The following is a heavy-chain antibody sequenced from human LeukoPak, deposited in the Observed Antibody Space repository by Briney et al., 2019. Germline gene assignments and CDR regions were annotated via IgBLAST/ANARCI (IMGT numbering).Heavy chain of an antibody. CDR1: GGTFSNYA. D-gene: IGHD5-12*01. J-gene: IGHJ4*02. CDR2: IIPIFGTA. V-gene: IGHV1-69*05. Sequence: ASVKVSCTASGGTFSNYAISWVRQAPGQGLEWMGGIIPIFGTANYAQKLQGRVTMTTDTSTSTAYMELRSLRSDDTAVYYCARVGRYSGYDYFNYWGQGTLVTVSS. CDR3: ARVGRYSGYDYFNY.